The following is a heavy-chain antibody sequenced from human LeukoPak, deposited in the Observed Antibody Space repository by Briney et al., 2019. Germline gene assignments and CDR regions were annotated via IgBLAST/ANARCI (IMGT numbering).Heavy chain of an antibody. V-gene: IGHV1-18*01. CDR1: GYTFTSYG. Sequence: GASVKVSCKASGYTFTSYGISWVRQAPGQGLEWMGWISAYNGNTNYAQKLQGRVTMTTDTSTSIAYMELRSLRSDDTAVYYCARADIVVVVAANPHAFDIWGQGTMVTVSS. J-gene: IGHJ3*02. D-gene: IGHD2-15*01. CDR2: ISAYNGNT. CDR3: ARADIVVVVAANPHAFDI.